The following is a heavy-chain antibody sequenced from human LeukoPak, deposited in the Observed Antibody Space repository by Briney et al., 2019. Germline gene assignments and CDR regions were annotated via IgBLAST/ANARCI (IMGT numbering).Heavy chain of an antibody. CDR3: ARDWSDTSGCFDY. D-gene: IGHD6-19*01. Sequence: GGSLRLSCAASGFTFSNYWMNWVRQAPGKGLEWVANIKQDGSEKYYVDSVKGRFTISRDNAKKSLYLQMNSLRAEDTAVYYCARDWSDTSGCFDYWGQGTLVTVSS. CDR1: GFTFSNYW. J-gene: IGHJ4*02. CDR2: IKQDGSEK. V-gene: IGHV3-7*01.